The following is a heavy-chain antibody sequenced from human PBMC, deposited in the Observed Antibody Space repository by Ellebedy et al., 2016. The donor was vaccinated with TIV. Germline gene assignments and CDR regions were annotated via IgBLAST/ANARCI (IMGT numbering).Heavy chain of an antibody. D-gene: IGHD3-3*01. J-gene: IGHJ4*02. CDR3: ASDDFGSSKFDY. Sequence: AASVKVSCKASGYTHTTSLMHWVRQAPGQGLEWMGIINPNSGSTGYAQKFQDRITMTSDTSTSTVYLEMNSLRSEDTAVYYCASDDFGSSKFDYWGQGTLVTVSS. CDR1: GYTHTTSL. CDR2: INPNSGST. V-gene: IGHV1-46*01.